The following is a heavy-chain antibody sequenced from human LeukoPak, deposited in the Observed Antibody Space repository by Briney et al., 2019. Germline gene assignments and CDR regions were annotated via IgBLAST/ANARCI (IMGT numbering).Heavy chain of an antibody. Sequence: GGSLRLSSAASGFTFSTYAMHWVRQAPGKGLEWVAIISYDGSKKYHADSVKGRFTISRDNSKDTLYLQMSSLRADDTAVYYCARETGSSGWLDSDYWGQGTLVTVSS. D-gene: IGHD6-19*01. CDR2: ISYDGSKK. J-gene: IGHJ4*02. CDR1: GFTFSTYA. CDR3: ARETGSSGWLDSDY. V-gene: IGHV3-30*04.